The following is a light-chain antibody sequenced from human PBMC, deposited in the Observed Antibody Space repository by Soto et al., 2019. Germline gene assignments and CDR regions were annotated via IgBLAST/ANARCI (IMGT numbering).Light chain of an antibody. CDR3: QHYGSSPRP. CDR1: QNVGSTY. J-gene: IGKJ1*01. Sequence: EIVLTQSPGTLSLSPGERATLSCRASQNVGSTYLAWNQQKPGQAPRLLTYDASSRATGIPDSFSGFGFGTDFPLTFSRLEPEVFAVYYCQHYGSSPRPFGQGTKVDIK. V-gene: IGKV3-20*01. CDR2: DAS.